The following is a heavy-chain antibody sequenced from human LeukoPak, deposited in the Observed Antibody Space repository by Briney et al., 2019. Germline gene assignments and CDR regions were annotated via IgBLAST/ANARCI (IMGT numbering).Heavy chain of an antibody. D-gene: IGHD2-2*01. Sequence: PQASVKVSCKASGGTFSSYAISWVRQAPGQGLEWMGGIIPIFGTANYAQKFQGRVTITADESTSTAYMELSSLRSEDTAVYYCARASSIDPTFDYWGQGTLVTVSS. CDR2: IIPIFGTA. CDR3: ARASSIDPTFDY. V-gene: IGHV1-69*01. J-gene: IGHJ4*02. CDR1: GGTFSSYA.